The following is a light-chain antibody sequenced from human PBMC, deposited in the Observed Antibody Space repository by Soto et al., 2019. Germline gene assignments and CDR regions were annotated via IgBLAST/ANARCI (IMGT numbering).Light chain of an antibody. CDR3: CSYAGSYTYV. CDR2: DVS. CDR1: SSDVGGYNY. J-gene: IGLJ1*01. V-gene: IGLV2-11*01. Sequence: QSVLTHPRSVSGSPGQSVTISCTGTSSDVGGYNYVSWYQQHPGKAPKLMIYDVSKWPSGVPDRFSGSKSGNTASLTISGLQAEDEADYYCCSYAGSYTYVFGTGTKVTVL.